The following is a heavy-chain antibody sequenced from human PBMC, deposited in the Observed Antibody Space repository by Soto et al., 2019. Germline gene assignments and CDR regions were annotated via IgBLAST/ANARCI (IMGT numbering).Heavy chain of an antibody. Sequence: ASGPVSRNASAFSFRDYFMHWLQQAPGQRLEWMGIFNPSRDSRNHTQKPQTRVTITRYTSTSRVYMDLSSLTCEDTAVYYCARDNSQHYGSPAASSWFHPWGQGTTVTVSS. CDR1: AFSFRDYF. CDR2: FNPSRDSR. V-gene: IGHV1-46*01. D-gene: IGHD2-15*01. J-gene: IGHJ5*02. CDR3: ARDNSQHYGSPAASSWFHP.